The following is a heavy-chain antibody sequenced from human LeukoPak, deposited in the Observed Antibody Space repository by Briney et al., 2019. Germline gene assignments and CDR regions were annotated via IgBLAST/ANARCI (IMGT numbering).Heavy chain of an antibody. CDR2: IYPGDSDT. CDR3: ARLRVPAAMAVFDWLDY. CDR1: GYSFTSYW. Sequence: GESLKISCKGSGYSFTSYWIGWVRQMPGKGLEWMGIIYPGDSDTRYSPSFQGQVTISADKSISTAYLQWSSLKASDTAMYYCARLRVPAAMAVFDWLDYWGQGTLVTVSS. J-gene: IGHJ4*02. V-gene: IGHV5-51*01. D-gene: IGHD2-2*01.